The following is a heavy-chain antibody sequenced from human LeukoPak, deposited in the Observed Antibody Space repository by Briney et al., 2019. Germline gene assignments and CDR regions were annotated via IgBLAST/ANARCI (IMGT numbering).Heavy chain of an antibody. CDR3: ARRVIVVVPAPLDYYYYYYMDV. D-gene: IGHD2-2*01. Sequence: GASVKVSCKASGYTFTSYGISWVRQAPGQGLEWMGWMNPNSGNTGYAQKFQGRVTITRNTSISTAYMELSSLRSEDTAVYYCARRVIVVVPAPLDYYYYYYMDVWGKGTTVTVSS. J-gene: IGHJ6*03. CDR2: MNPNSGNT. CDR1: GYTFTSYG. V-gene: IGHV1-8*03.